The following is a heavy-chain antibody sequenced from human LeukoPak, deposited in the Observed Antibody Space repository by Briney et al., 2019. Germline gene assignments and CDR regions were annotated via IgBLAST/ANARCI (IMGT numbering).Heavy chain of an antibody. Sequence: ASGKVSCKASGYTFTSYDINWVRQATGQGLEWMGWMNPNSGNTGYAQKFQGRVTMTRNTSISTAYMELSSLRSEDTAVYYCVRAMAPLDTFNYQYAMDVWGQGTMVTVSS. V-gene: IGHV1-8*01. J-gene: IGHJ6*02. D-gene: IGHD5-24*01. CDR3: VRAMAPLDTFNYQYAMDV. CDR2: MNPNSGNT. CDR1: GYTFTSYD.